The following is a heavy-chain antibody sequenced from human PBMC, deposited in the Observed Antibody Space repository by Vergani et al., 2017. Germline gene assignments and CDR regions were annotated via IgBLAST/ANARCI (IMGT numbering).Heavy chain of an antibody. J-gene: IGHJ6*02. V-gene: IGHV4-4*03. CDR3: ARALKLRYSPFGDYYYYGMYV. D-gene: IGHD3-9*01. CDR2: IYHSGST. Sequence: QVQLQESGPGLVKPPGTLSLTCAVSGGSISSSNWWSWVRQPPGKGLQWIGEIYHSGSTNYNPSLKSRVTISVDKSKNQFSLKLSSVTAADTAVYYCARALKLRYSPFGDYYYYGMYVWGQGTTVTVSS. CDR1: GGSISSSNW.